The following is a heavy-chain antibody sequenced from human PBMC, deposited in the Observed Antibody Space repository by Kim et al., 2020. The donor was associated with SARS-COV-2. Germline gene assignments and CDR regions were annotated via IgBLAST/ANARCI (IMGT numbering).Heavy chain of an antibody. CDR3: ASGYCSGGSCSFRYGMDV. Sequence: KGRLTISRDNSENTVYLQMNSLGAEDTAVYYCASGYCSGGSCSFRYGMDVWGQGTTVTVSS. D-gene: IGHD2-15*01. J-gene: IGHJ6*02. V-gene: IGHV3-53*01.